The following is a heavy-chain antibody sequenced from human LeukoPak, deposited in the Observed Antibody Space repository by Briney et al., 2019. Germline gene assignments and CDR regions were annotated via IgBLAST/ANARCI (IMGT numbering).Heavy chain of an antibody. V-gene: IGHV4-61*09. CDR2: IYTSGST. Sequence: PSETLSLTCTVSGGSISSGSDDWYWIRQPAGKGLEWIGHIYTSGSTDYNPSLKSRVTISVATTKNQFSLKLTSVTAADTAIYYCTKGRGIWGQGTLVTVSS. CDR1: GGSISSGSDD. CDR3: TKGRGI. J-gene: IGHJ4*02. D-gene: IGHD3-10*01.